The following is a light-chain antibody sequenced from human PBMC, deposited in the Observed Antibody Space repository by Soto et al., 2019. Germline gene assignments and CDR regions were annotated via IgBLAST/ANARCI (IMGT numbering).Light chain of an antibody. CDR2: KAS. V-gene: IGKV1-5*03. CDR3: QQYTSYSLLT. J-gene: IGKJ4*01. Sequence: DIQMTQSPSTLSASVGDRVTITCWASQSLNNWLAWYQQKPGKPPKLLISKASNLESGVPARFSGSGSETEFTLTISSLQPDDFATYYCQQYTSYSLLTVAGGTRVDIK. CDR1: QSLNNW.